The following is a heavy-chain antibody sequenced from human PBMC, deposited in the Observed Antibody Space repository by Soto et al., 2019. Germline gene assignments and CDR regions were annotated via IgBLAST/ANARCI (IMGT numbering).Heavy chain of an antibody. D-gene: IGHD3-16*01. CDR2: IIPILGTP. Sequence: QVQLVQSGAEVQKPGSSVNVSCKASGDTPSTYAISWVRQAPGQGLEWMGGIIPILGTPNYAQRSQGRITITADTSTRTTYMELNSVTSGDTAVFYCAILGLDVDSWGQGTLVIVSS. J-gene: IGHJ4*02. CDR3: AILGLDVDS. CDR1: GDTPSTYA. V-gene: IGHV1-69*14.